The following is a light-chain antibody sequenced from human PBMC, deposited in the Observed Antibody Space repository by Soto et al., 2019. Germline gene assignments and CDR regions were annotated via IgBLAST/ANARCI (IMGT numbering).Light chain of an antibody. CDR3: QQRSNWPLT. Sequence: ETVLTQSPAILSLSPGERATLSCRASQSVGTYLAWYQQKSGQAPRLLISDASDRAPGIPARFSGSGSGTDFTLTISSLEPEDFAVYYYQQRSNWPLTFGGGTTVDVK. V-gene: IGKV3-11*01. CDR1: QSVGTY. J-gene: IGKJ4*01. CDR2: DAS.